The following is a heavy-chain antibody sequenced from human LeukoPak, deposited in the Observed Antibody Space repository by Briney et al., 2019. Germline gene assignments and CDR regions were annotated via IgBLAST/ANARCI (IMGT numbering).Heavy chain of an antibody. CDR1: GGSIRSSYYY. J-gene: IGHJ4*02. CDR3: ARGPLGYCSSTSCPFDY. CDR2: INHSGST. D-gene: IGHD2-2*01. Sequence: SETLSLTCTVPGGSIRSSYYYWGWIRQPPGKGLEWIGEINHSGSTNYNPSLKSRVTISVDTSKNQFSLKLSSVTAADTAVYYCARGPLGYCSSTSCPFDYWGQGTLVTVSS. V-gene: IGHV4-39*07.